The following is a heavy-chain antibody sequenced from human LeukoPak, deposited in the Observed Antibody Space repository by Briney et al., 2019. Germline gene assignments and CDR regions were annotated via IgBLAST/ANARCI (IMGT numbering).Heavy chain of an antibody. Sequence: GGSLRLSCAASGFTFSSYSMNWVRQAPGKGLEWVSYISSGSSTTYYADSVKGRFTISRDNAKNSLYLQMNSLRDEDTALYYCAKYLTARGPPYALDVWGQGTTVTVSS. V-gene: IGHV3-48*02. CDR3: AKYLTARGPPYALDV. D-gene: IGHD1-14*01. CDR2: ISSGSSTT. CDR1: GFTFSSYS. J-gene: IGHJ6*02.